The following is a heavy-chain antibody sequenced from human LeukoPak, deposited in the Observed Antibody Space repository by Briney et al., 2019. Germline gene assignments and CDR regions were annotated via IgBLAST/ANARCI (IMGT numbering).Heavy chain of an antibody. D-gene: IGHD3-3*01. V-gene: IGHV1-18*01. CDR3: ARQGSRAKYYDFWSGYLPTPYYYYMDV. CDR2: ISAYNGNT. Sequence: ASVQVSCKASGCTFTSYGISWVRQAPGQGREGMGWISAYNGNTDYAQKLQGRVTMTTDTSTSTAYMELRSLTSDDTAVYYCARQGSRAKYYDFWSGYLPTPYYYYMDVWSKGTTVTVSS. J-gene: IGHJ6*03. CDR1: GCTFTSYG.